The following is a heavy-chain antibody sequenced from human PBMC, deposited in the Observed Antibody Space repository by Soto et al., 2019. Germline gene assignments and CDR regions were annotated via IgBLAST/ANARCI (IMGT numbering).Heavy chain of an antibody. V-gene: IGHV4-31*03. CDR1: GGSISSGGYY. CDR2: IYYSGST. J-gene: IGHJ6*02. CDR3: ARDSDYSNRYYGMDV. Sequence: SETLSLTCTVSGGSISSGGYYWSWIRQHPGKGLEWIGYIYYSGSTYYNPSLKSRVTISVDTSKNQFSLKLSSVTAADTAVYYCARDSDYSNRYYGMDVWGQGNTVTVSS. D-gene: IGHD4-4*01.